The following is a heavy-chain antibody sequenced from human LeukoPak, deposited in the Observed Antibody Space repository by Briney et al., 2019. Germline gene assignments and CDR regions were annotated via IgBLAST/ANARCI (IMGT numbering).Heavy chain of an antibody. CDR2: IIPILDIA. V-gene: IGHV1-69*04. D-gene: IGHD1-1*01. CDR3: AREEDDRYYYYYGMDV. J-gene: IGHJ6*02. CDR1: GGTFSSYA. Sequence: ASVKVSCKASGGTFSSYAISWVRQAPGQGLEWMGRIIPILDIANYAQKFQGRVTITADKSTSTAYMELSSLRSEDTAVYYCAREEDDRYYYYYGMDVWGQGTTVTVSS.